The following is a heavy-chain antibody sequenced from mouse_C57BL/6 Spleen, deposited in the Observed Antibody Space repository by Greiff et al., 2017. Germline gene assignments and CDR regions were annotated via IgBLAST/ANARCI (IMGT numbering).Heavy chain of an antibody. CDR1: GYTFTDYY. Sequence: QVQLQQSGAELVRPGASVKLSCKASGYTFTDYYINWVKQRPGQGLEWIARIYPGSGNTYYNEKFKGKATLTAEKSSSTAYMQLSSLTSEDSAVYFCARYYYGSSYEDAMDYWGQGTSVTVSS. CDR3: ARYYYGSSYEDAMDY. D-gene: IGHD1-1*01. CDR2: IYPGSGNT. V-gene: IGHV1-76*01. J-gene: IGHJ4*01.